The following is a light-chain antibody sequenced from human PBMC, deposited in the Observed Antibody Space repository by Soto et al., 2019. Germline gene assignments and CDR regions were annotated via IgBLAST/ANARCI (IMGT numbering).Light chain of an antibody. CDR2: DAF. CDR1: QSVGQY. Sequence: EIVLTQSPATLSLSPGERATLSCRASQSVGQYVAWYQQKPGQPPRLLIYDAFNRATGVPARFSGSGSGTDFTLTVSSLEPEDFAIYHCQQRTNWPPTFGQGTKVEIK. J-gene: IGKJ1*01. CDR3: QQRTNWPPT. V-gene: IGKV3-11*01.